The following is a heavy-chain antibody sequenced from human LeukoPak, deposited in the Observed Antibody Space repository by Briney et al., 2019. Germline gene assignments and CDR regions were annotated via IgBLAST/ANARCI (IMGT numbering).Heavy chain of an antibody. CDR1: AFSFISYS. V-gene: IGHV3-21*05. CDR2: ISTSSGFI. Sequence: GGSLRLSCAASAFSFISYSMNWVRRAPRKGLKWISYISTSSGFISYADSVNGRFTISTDYAKNSLYLQMNSLRAEDTAVYYCARGAFNTSPDYWGQGILVTVSS. D-gene: IGHD2-2*01. J-gene: IGHJ4*02. CDR3: ARGAFNTSPDY.